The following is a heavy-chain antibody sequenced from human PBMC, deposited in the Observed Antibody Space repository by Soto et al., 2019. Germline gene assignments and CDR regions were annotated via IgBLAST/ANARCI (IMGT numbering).Heavy chain of an antibody. CDR3: ARDPTSVTTRPSPD. CDR1: GGSVSSGSYY. V-gene: IGHV4-61*01. CDR2: IYYSGST. D-gene: IGHD4-17*01. J-gene: IGHJ4*02. Sequence: QVQLQESGPGLVKPSETLSLTCTVSGGSVSSGSYYWSWIRQPPGKGLEWIGYIYYSGSTNYNPSLKSRVSISVDTSKNQFSLKLSSVTAADTAVYYCARDPTSVTTRPSPDWGQGTLVTVSS.